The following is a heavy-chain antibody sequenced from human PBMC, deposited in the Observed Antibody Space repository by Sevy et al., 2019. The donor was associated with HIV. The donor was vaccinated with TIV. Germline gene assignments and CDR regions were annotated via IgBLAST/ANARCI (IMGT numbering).Heavy chain of an antibody. CDR3: ARGLGYSSGWYYYYGMDV. Sequence: GGSLRLSCAASWFTVSSNYMSWVRQAPGKGLEWVSVIYSGGSTYYADSVKGRFTISRDNSKNTLYLQMNSLRAEDTAVYYCARGLGYSSGWYYYYGMDVWGQGTTVTVSS. J-gene: IGHJ6*02. V-gene: IGHV3-53*01. CDR1: WFTVSSNY. CDR2: IYSGGST. D-gene: IGHD6-19*01.